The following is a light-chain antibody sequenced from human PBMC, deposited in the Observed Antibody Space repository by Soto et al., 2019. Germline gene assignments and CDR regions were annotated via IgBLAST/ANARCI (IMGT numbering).Light chain of an antibody. V-gene: IGLV2-14*01. J-gene: IGLJ1*01. CDR2: EVS. CDR1: SNDVGGYNY. Sequence: QSALTQPASVSGSPGQSITISCTGTSNDVGGYNYVSWYQQHPGKAPKPMIYEVSNRPSGVSNRFSDSKSGNTASLTISGLQAEDEADYYCSSYTSSSTYVFGTGTKLTVL. CDR3: SSYTSSSTYV.